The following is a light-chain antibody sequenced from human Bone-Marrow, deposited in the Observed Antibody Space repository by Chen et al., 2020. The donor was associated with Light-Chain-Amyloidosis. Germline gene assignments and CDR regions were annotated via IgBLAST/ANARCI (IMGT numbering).Light chain of an antibody. CDR1: QTISSNS. J-gene: IGKJ4*01. CDR3: QQYGTSPLT. Sequence: EIVLTQSPGTLSLSPGEGANLSCRASQTISSNSLTWYQQKFGQAPRLLIYGSSSRATGIPDRFTGSGSGTDFTLTINRLEPEDFAMYYCQQYGTSPLTFSGGTKVEIK. V-gene: IGKV3-20*01. CDR2: GSS.